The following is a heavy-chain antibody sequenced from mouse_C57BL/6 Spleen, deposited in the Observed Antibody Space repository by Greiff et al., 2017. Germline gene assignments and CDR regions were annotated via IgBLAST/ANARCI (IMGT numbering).Heavy chain of an antibody. CDR3: ARRELRYAMDY. CDR1: GYTFTSYW. CDR2: IDPSDSYT. J-gene: IGHJ4*01. D-gene: IGHD1-1*01. Sequence: VQLQQPGAELVMPGASVKLSCKASGYTFTSYWMHWVKQRPGQGLEWIGEIDPSDSYTNYNKKFKGKSTLTVDKSSSTAYMQLSSLTSEDSAVYYCARRELRYAMDYWGQGTSVTVSS. V-gene: IGHV1-69*01.